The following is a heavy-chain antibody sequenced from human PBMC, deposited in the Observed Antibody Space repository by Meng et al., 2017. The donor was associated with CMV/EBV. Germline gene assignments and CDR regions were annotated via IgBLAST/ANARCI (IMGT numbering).Heavy chain of an antibody. CDR1: GFTFSSYW. D-gene: IGHD3-3*01. CDR3: ARGESSWSGYYLYYGMDV. Sequence: GGSLRLSCVASGFTFSSYWMSWVRQAPGKGLEWVANIKQDGSEKYYVDSVKGRFTISRDNAKNSLYLQMNSLRAEDTAVYYCARGESSWSGYYLYYGMDVWGQGTTVTVSS. J-gene: IGHJ6*02. V-gene: IGHV3-7*01. CDR2: IKQDGSEK.